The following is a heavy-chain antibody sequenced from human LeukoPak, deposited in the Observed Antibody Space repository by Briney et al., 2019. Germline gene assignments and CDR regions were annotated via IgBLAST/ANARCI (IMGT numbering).Heavy chain of an antibody. V-gene: IGHV1-3*01. CDR3: ARVPYYYDNNWFDP. Sequence: ASVKVSCKASGYTFTTYAIHWVRQAPGQRLEWMGWVNVGNANTKYSQKLQGRVTITRDTSASTAYMELSTLRSEDTAVYYCARVPYYYDNNWFDPWGQGTLVTVSS. CDR2: VNVGNANT. CDR1: GYTFTTYA. J-gene: IGHJ5*02. D-gene: IGHD3-22*01.